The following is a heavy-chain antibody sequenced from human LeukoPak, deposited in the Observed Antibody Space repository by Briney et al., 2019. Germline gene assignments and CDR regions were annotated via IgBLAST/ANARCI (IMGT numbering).Heavy chain of an antibody. V-gene: IGHV3-23*01. CDR1: GFTFSSYA. J-gene: IGHJ4*02. CDR2: ISGSGDST. CDR3: ARDTLDDY. Sequence: GGSLRLSCAASGFTFSSYAMSWVRQAPGKGLEWVSAISGSGDSTFYANSVKGRFTISRDNSKNTLYMQMYSLRAEDTAVYYCARDTLDDYWGQGTLVTVSS.